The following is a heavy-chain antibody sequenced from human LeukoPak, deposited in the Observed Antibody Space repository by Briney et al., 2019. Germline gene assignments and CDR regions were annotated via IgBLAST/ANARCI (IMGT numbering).Heavy chain of an antibody. CDR1: GGSFSGYY. Sequence: SETLSLTCAVYGGSFSGYYWSWIRQPPGKGLEWIGEINHSGSTNYNPSLKSRVTISVDTSKNQFSLKLRSVTAADTAVYYCARRGRAFDYWGQGTLVTVSS. D-gene: IGHD3-16*01. CDR2: INHSGST. J-gene: IGHJ4*02. CDR3: ARRGRAFDY. V-gene: IGHV4-34*01.